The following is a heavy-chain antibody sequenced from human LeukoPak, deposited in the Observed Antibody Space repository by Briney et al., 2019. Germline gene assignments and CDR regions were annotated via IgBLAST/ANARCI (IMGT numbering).Heavy chain of an antibody. CDR2: IRSKTDGGTT. CDR1: GFTFDDYG. J-gene: IGHJ4*02. CDR3: TTEEQYSGSSGD. Sequence: GGSLRLSCAASGFTFDDYGMSWVRQAPGKGLEWVGRIRSKTDGGTTDYAAPVKGRFTISRDDSKNTLYLQMNSLKTEDTAVYYCTTEEQYSGSSGDWGQGTLVTVSS. V-gene: IGHV3-15*01. D-gene: IGHD1-26*01.